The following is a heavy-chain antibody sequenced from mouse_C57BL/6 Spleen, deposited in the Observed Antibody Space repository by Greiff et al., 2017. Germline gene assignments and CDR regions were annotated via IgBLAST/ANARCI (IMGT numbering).Heavy chain of an antibody. CDR1: GYTFTSYW. CDR2: IDPSDSYT. D-gene: IGHD1-1*02. V-gene: IGHV1-69*01. Sequence: QVQLQQPGAELVMPGASVKLSCKASGYTFTSYWMHWVKQRPGQGLEWIGEIDPSDSYTNYNQKFKGKSTLTVDKSSSTAYMQLSSLTSEDSAVYYCARSCGTSARGDYFDYWGQGTTPTVSS. J-gene: IGHJ2*01. CDR3: ARSCGTSARGDYFDY.